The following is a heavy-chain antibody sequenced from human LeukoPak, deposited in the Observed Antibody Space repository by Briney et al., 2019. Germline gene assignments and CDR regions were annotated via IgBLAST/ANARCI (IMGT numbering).Heavy chain of an antibody. Sequence: PETLSLTCAVYGESLSSYYWSWIRRSPGKGLEWIGEINHSGSTNYNPSLKSRVTISVDTSKNQLSLKLSSVTAADTAVYYCAKDGAPYSSGWYYWGQGTLVTASS. CDR2: INHSGST. V-gene: IGHV4-34*01. J-gene: IGHJ4*02. D-gene: IGHD6-19*01. CDR3: AKDGAPYSSGWYY. CDR1: GESLSSYY.